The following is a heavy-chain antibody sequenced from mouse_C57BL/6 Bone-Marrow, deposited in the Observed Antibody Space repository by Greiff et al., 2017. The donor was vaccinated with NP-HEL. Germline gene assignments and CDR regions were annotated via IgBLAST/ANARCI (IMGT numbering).Heavy chain of an antibody. CDR3: ARGIYYGNYFHWYFDV. CDR1: GYSITSDY. Sequence: EVKLEESGPGLAKPSQTLSLTCSVTGYSITSDYWNWIRKFPGNKLEYMGYISYSGSTYYNPSLKSRISITRDTSKNQYYLQLNSVTTEDTATYYCARGIYYGNYFHWYFDVWGTGTTVTVSS. J-gene: IGHJ1*03. D-gene: IGHD2-1*01. V-gene: IGHV3-8*01. CDR2: ISYSGST.